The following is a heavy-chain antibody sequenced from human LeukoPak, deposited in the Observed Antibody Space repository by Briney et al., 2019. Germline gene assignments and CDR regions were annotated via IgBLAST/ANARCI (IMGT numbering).Heavy chain of an antibody. CDR1: GFTFTSSA. CDR2: IVVGSGNT. Sequence: SVKVSCKASGFTFTSSAMQWVRQDRGQRLEWIGWIVVGSGNTNYAQKFQERITITRDMSTSTAYMELSSLRSEDTAVYYCAANTPRVVREDAFDIWGQGTMVTVSS. J-gene: IGHJ3*02. V-gene: IGHV1-58*02. CDR3: AANTPRVVREDAFDI. D-gene: IGHD2-21*01.